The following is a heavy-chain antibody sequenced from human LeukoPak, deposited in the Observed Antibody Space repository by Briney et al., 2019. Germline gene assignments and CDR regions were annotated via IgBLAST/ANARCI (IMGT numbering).Heavy chain of an antibody. CDR2: IYSGGST. CDR3: ARALVGSGYYYSSDY. V-gene: IGHV3-53*01. D-gene: IGHD3-22*01. Sequence: PGGSLRLSCAASGFTVSSNYMSWVRQAPGKRLEWVSVIYSGGSTYYADSVKGRFTISRDNSKNTLYLQMNSLRAEDTAVYYCARALVGSGYYYSSDYWGQGTLVTVSS. CDR1: GFTVSSNY. J-gene: IGHJ4*02.